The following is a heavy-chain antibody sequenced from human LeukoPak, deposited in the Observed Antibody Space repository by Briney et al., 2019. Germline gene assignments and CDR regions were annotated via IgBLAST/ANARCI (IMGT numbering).Heavy chain of an antibody. Sequence: SETLSLTCTVSGGSISSSSYYWGWIRQPPGKGLEWIGSIYYSGSTYYNPSLKSRVTISVDTSKNQFSLKLSSVTAADTAVYYCARGTTGVDPWGQGTLVTVSS. CDR2: IYYSGST. V-gene: IGHV4-39*07. D-gene: IGHD1-1*01. CDR1: GGSISSSSYY. J-gene: IGHJ5*02. CDR3: ARGTTGVDP.